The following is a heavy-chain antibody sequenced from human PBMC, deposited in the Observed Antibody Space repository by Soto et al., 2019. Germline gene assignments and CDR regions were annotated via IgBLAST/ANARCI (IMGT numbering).Heavy chain of an antibody. CDR2: IYYSGST. D-gene: IGHD6-19*01. CDR1: GGSISSSSYY. J-gene: IGHJ4*02. CDR3: ASETVAVAGGEHDY. Sequence: SSETLSLTCTVSGGSISSSSYYWGWIRQPPGKGLEWIGSIYYSGSTYYNPSLKSRVTISVDTSKNQFSLKLSSVTAADTAVYYCASETVAVAGGEHDYWGQGTLVTVSS. V-gene: IGHV4-39*01.